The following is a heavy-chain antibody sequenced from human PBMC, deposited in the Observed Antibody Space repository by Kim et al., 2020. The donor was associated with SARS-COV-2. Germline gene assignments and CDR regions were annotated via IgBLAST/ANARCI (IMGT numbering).Heavy chain of an antibody. CDR1: GGSFSGYY. J-gene: IGHJ5*02. D-gene: IGHD3-10*01. CDR2: INHSGST. Sequence: SETLSLTCAVYGGSFSGYYWSWIRQPPGKGLEWIGEINHSGSTNYNPSLKSRVTISVDTSKNQFSLKLSSVTAADTAVYYCARGYYGSGSTPNWFDPWG. V-gene: IGHV4-34*01. CDR3: ARGYYGSGSTPNWFDP.